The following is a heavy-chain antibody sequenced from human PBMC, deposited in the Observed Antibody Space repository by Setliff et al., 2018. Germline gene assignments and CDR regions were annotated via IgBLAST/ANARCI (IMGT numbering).Heavy chain of an antibody. J-gene: IGHJ4*02. Sequence: PSETLSLTCTVSGGSMRSISYYWGWVRQPPGKGLEWIGTIYDSGTTYHNPSLKSRVTISVDTSKNQFSLRLSSVTAADTAVYYCAICRYQVPYNYWGQGSLVTVS. CDR1: GGSMRSISYY. CDR3: AICRYQVPYNY. D-gene: IGHD2-2*01. CDR2: IYDSGTT. V-gene: IGHV4-39*01.